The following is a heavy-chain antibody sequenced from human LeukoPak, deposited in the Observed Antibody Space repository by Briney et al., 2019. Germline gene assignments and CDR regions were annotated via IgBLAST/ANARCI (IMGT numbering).Heavy chain of an antibody. D-gene: IGHD6-19*01. V-gene: IGHV3-23*01. CDR3: AKDRSWIAVAGLYYFDY. CDR1: GFTFSSYA. CDR2: ISGSGGST. Sequence: GGSLRLSCAASGFTFSSYAMSWVRQAPGKGLEGGSAISGSGGSTYYADSVKGRFTISRDNSKNTLYLQMNSLRAEDTAVYYCAKDRSWIAVAGLYYFDYWGQGTLVTVSS. J-gene: IGHJ4*02.